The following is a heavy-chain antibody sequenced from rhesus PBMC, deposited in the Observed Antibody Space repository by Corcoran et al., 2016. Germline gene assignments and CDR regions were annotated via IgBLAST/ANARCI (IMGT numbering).Heavy chain of an antibody. CDR2: MSGSSGRT. D-gene: IGHD3-22*01. J-gene: IGHJ4*01. Sequence: QLQLQESGPGLVKPSETLSLTCAVSGGSISSNSWSWVRQPPGKGLEWFGRMSGSSGRTDYNPSLKSRVTISTDTSQTQLSLKRTSVTAADTAVYYCLRDWGSDRVWGQGVLVTVSS. V-gene: IGHV4-173*01. CDR1: GGSISSNS. CDR3: LRDWGSDRV.